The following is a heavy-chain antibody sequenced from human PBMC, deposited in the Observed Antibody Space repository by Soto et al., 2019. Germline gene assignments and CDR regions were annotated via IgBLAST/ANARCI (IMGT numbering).Heavy chain of an antibody. D-gene: IGHD2-21*02. Sequence: SETLSLTCTVSGGSISSYYWSWIRQPPGKGLEWIGYIYYSGSTNYNPSLKSRVTISVDTSKNQFSLKLSSVTAADTAVYYCARELVTGGDYYYYYYMDVWGKGTTVTVSS. CDR3: ARELVTGGDYYYYYYMDV. V-gene: IGHV4-59*01. J-gene: IGHJ6*03. CDR1: GGSISSYY. CDR2: IYYSGST.